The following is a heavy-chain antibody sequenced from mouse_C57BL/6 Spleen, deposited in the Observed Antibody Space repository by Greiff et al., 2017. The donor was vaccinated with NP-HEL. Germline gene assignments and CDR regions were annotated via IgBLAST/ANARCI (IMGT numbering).Heavy chain of an antibody. CDR2: IYPGDGDT. CDR3: ASRESSGCSYCAMDY. D-gene: IGHD3-2*02. CDR1: GYAFSSSW. V-gene: IGHV1-82*01. J-gene: IGHJ4*01. Sequence: QVQLQQSGPELVKPGASVKISCKASGYAFSSSWMNWVKQRPGKGLEWIGRIYPGDGDTTYNGKFKGKATLTADKSSSTAYMQLSSLTSDDSAVYCFASRESSGCSYCAMDYWGQGTSVTVSS.